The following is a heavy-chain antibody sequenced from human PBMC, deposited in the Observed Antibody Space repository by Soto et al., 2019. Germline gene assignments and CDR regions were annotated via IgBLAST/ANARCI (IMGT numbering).Heavy chain of an antibody. CDR1: GYTFTGYY. CDR3: ARWPHDRAVAAQYLWPMGMDV. D-gene: IGHD6-6*01. Sequence: ASVKVSCKASGYTFTGYYMHWVRQAPGQGLEWMGWINPNSGGTNYAQKFQGWVTMTRDTSISTAYMELSRLRSDDTAVYYCARWPHDRAVAAQYLWPMGMDVWGQGTTVTVSS. CDR2: INPNSGGT. J-gene: IGHJ6*02. V-gene: IGHV1-2*04.